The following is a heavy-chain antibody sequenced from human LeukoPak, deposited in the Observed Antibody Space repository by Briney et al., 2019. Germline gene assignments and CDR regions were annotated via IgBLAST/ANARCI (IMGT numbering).Heavy chain of an antibody. CDR3: ARADHGSGYYYYMDV. D-gene: IGHD3-10*01. CDR2: INPNSGGT. Sequence: GASVKVSCKASGYTFTGYYMHWVRQAPGQGLEWMGWINPNSGGTNYAQKFQGRVTMTRDTSISTAYMELSRLRSDDTAVYYCARADHGSGYYYYMDVWGKGTTVTVSS. V-gene: IGHV1-2*02. CDR1: GYTFTGYY. J-gene: IGHJ6*03.